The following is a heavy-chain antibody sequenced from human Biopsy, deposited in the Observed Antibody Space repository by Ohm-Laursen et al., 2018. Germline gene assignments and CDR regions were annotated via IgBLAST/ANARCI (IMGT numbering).Heavy chain of an antibody. Sequence: VTLSLTCTVSGYSISSYYWSWIRQPPGMGLQGIVYVYYTGSTDYNPSLQSRVTISVDTSKNHYSLRLRSVTPADTAIYYCARDRRYYSDRTVHGYFDLWGRGTLVTVSS. V-gene: IGHV4-59*01. CDR2: VYYTGST. CDR3: ARDRRYYSDRTVHGYFDL. CDR1: GYSISSYY. J-gene: IGHJ2*01. D-gene: IGHD3-22*01.